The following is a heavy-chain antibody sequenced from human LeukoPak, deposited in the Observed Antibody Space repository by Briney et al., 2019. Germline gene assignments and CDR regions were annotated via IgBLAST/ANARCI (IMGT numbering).Heavy chain of an antibody. CDR3: ATFLEWSTINWFDP. CDR2: IIPIFGTA. Sequence: SVKVSSKASVDTFRSYAIRSVRQAPRRGLESVGGIIPIFGTANYAQKFQGRVTITADESTSTAYMELSSLRSEDAAVYYCATFLEWSTINWFDPWGQGTLVTVSS. J-gene: IGHJ5*02. CDR1: VDTFRSYA. V-gene: IGHV1-69*01. D-gene: IGHD3-3*01.